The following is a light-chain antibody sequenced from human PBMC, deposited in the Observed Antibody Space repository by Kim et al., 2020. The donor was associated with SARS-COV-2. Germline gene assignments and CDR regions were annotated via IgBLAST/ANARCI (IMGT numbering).Light chain of an antibody. CDR2: ETN. CDR1: PVTGTTVHD. Sequence: PRVTFTRTCDPTPVTGTTVHDPYWFQQKPGQAPRTLIYETNNKHSRTPARFSGSLLGGKAALTLSGAQPEDEAEYYCLLSYSGARVFGGGTQLTVL. V-gene: IGLV7-46*01. CDR3: LLSYSGARV. J-gene: IGLJ3*02.